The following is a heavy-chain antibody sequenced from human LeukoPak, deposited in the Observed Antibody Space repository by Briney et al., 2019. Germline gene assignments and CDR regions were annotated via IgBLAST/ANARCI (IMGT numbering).Heavy chain of an antibody. CDR3: TRGSLSGSSRDY. J-gene: IGHJ4*02. Sequence: ASVRVSCKASGYTFTGYDINWVRQATGQGLAWMGWMNPNTGDTGYAQKFQGRVTMTRNSSIDTAYMELSGLRSEDTAVYYCTRGSLSGSSRDYWGQGTLLTVSS. CDR2: MNPNTGDT. CDR1: GYTFTGYD. V-gene: IGHV1-8*01. D-gene: IGHD1-26*01.